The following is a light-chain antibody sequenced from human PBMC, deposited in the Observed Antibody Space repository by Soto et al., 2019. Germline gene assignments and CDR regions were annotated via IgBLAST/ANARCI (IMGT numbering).Light chain of an antibody. CDR2: DAS. J-gene: IGKJ3*01. CDR1: QSVSSY. CDR3: PKHRSWLFT. V-gene: IGKV3-11*01. Sequence: EIVLTQSPATLSLSPGERATLSCRASQSVSSYLDWYQQKPGQAPRLLIYDASNSATGIPARFSGSGSGTDFPITISSLEPEDFAVYYVPKHRSWLFTFGPGTTVDIK.